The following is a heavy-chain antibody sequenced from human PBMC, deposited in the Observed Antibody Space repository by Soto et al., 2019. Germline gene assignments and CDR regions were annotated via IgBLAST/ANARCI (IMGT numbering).Heavy chain of an antibody. CDR1: GGSISNYY. V-gene: IGHV4-59*01. D-gene: IGHD3-16*01. CDR2: MYYNGNI. Sequence: SETLSLTCNVSGGSISNYYWTWVRQSPEKGLEWIGYMYYNGNINYNPSLKSRVTISIDTSKNQFSLTLKSVTAADTAVYYCASGGNWFDTWGQGVLVTVSS. CDR3: ASGGNWFDT. J-gene: IGHJ5*02.